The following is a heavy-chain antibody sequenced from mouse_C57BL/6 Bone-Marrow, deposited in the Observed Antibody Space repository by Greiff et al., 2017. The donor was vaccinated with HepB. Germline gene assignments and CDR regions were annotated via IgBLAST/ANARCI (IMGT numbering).Heavy chain of an antibody. Sequence: QVQLQQSGAELVRPGTSVKMSCKASGYTFTNYWIGWAKQRPGHGLEWIGDIYPGGGYTNYNEKFKGKATLTVDKSSSKAYMQLSSLTSEDSAVYYCAINPFLYYYGSRGLHWGQGTTLTVSS. CDR1: GYTFTNYW. CDR2: IYPGGGYT. D-gene: IGHD1-1*01. J-gene: IGHJ2*01. V-gene: IGHV1-63*01. CDR3: AINPFLYYYGSRGLH.